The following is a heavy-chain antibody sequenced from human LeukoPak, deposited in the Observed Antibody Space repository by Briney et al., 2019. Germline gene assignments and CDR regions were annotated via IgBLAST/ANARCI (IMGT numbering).Heavy chain of an antibody. D-gene: IGHD3-22*01. CDR2: ISAYNGNT. J-gene: IGHJ6*03. CDR3: ARDSLGYYDSSGYYPSNYYYYIDV. Sequence: GASVKVSCKASGYTFTSYGISWVRQAPGQGLEWMGWISAYNGNTNYAQKLQGRVTMTTDTSTSTAYMEVRSLRSDDTAVYYCARDSLGYYDSSGYYPSNYYYYIDVWGKGTTVTVSS. V-gene: IGHV1-18*01. CDR1: GYTFTSYG.